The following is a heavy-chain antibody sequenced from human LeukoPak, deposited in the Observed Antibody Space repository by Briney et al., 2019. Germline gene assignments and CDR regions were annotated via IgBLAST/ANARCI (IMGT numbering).Heavy chain of an antibody. D-gene: IGHD3-9*01. CDR1: GFTFEDYA. CDR2: ISWNSGSI. V-gene: IGHV3-9*01. J-gene: IGHJ4*02. Sequence: GGSLRLSCAASGFTFEDYAMHWVRQAPGKGLEWVSGISWNSGSIGYADSVKGRFTISRDNAKNSLYLQMNSLRAEDTALYYCAKDIRPGILTGYSLDYWGQGTLVTVSS. CDR3: AKDIRPGILTGYSLDY.